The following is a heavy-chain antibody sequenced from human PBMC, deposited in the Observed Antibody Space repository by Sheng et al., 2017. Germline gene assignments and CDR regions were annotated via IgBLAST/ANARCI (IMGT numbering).Heavy chain of an antibody. Sequence: QLQLQESGPGLVKPSETLSLTCTVSGGTTSSSSYYWGWIRQPPGKGLEWIGSIFYSGTTYYSPSLKSRVTISVDTSKNQFSLKLRSVTAADTAVYYCERGSSLRHYYYMDVWGQGTTVTVSS. V-gene: IGHV4-39*07. CDR2: IFYSGTT. CDR3: ERGSSLRHYYYMDV. J-gene: IGHJ6*03. CDR1: GGTTSSSSYY.